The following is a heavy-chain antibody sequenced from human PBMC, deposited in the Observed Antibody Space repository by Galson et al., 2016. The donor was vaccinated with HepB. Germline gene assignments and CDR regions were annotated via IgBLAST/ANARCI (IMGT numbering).Heavy chain of an antibody. CDR1: GYIFISYY. V-gene: IGHV1-46*01. CDR3: AREGIVDVGARDQDY. Sequence: SVKVSCKASGYIFISYYLHWVRQAPGQGLEWMGIINPNGGTTTHAQKFQGRITMTRDTSTTTVYMELNNLTSEDTAIYYCAREGIVDVGARDQDYWGQGTLVTVSS. J-gene: IGHJ4*02. D-gene: IGHD3-22*01. CDR2: INPNGGTT.